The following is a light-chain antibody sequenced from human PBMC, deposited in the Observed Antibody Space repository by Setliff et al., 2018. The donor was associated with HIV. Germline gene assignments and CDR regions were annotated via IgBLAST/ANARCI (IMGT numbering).Light chain of an antibody. CDR1: SSDIGGYKY. V-gene: IGLV2-14*03. J-gene: IGLJ1*01. CDR3: SSYTSSITLYV. CDR2: DVT. Sequence: QSVLAQPASVSGSPGQSITISCTGTSSDIGGYKYVSWYQQHPGKAPKLMISDVTNRPSGVSSRFSGSKSGNTASLTISGLQAEDEADYYCSSYTSSITLYVFGTGTKGTV.